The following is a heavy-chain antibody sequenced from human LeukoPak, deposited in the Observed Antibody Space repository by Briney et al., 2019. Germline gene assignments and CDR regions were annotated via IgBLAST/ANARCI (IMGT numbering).Heavy chain of an antibody. CDR2: IFHSATT. V-gene: IGHV4-4*02. Sequence: PSGTLSLTCAVSGGSINSSNRWSWVRQPPGKGLEWIGEIFHSATTNYNPSLKSRVTISVDKSKNHFSLKLSSVTAADTAVYYCARAPYYDSSGYHSAYFEYWGQGTLVTVSS. CDR3: ARAPYYDSSGYHSAYFEY. CDR1: GGSINSSNR. J-gene: IGHJ4*02. D-gene: IGHD3-22*01.